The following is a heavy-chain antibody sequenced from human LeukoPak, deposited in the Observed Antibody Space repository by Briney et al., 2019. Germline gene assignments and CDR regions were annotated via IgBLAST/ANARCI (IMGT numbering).Heavy chain of an antibody. CDR1: GYTFTSYG. D-gene: IGHD1-26*01. CDR3: ATLVTLWELGVRAKAFDI. CDR2: ISAYNGNT. V-gene: IGHV1-18*01. Sequence: ASVKVSCKASGYTFTSYGISWVRQAPGQGLEWMGWISAYNGNTIYAQKFQGRVTMTEDTSTDTAYMELSSLRSEDTAVYYCATLVTLWELGVRAKAFDIWGQGTMVTVSS. J-gene: IGHJ3*02.